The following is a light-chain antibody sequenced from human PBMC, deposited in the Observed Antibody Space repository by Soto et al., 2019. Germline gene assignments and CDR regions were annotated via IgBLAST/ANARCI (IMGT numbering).Light chain of an antibody. CDR2: GNS. J-gene: IGLJ1*01. Sequence: QSVLTPPPSVSGAPGQRVTISCTGSISNIGAGYDVHWYQQLPGTVPKVLIYGNSNRPSGVPDRFSGSKSGTSASLAITGLQAEDEADYYCQSYDISLSGFHVFGTGTQLTVL. CDR1: ISNIGAGYD. V-gene: IGLV1-40*01. CDR3: QSYDISLSGFHV.